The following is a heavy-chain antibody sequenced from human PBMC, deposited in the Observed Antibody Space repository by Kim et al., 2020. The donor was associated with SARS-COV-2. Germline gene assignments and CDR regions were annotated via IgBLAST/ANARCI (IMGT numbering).Heavy chain of an antibody. J-gene: IGHJ6*02. CDR3: AKDLVSAPAVAGTEYYYYGMDV. Sequence: GGSLRLSCAASGFTFSSYAMSWVRQAPGKGLEWVSAISGSGGSTYYADSVKGRFTISRDNSKNTLYLQMNSLRAEDTTVYYCAKDLVSAPAVAGTEYYYYGMDVWGQGTTVTVSS. CDR1: GFTFSSYA. D-gene: IGHD6-19*01. V-gene: IGHV3-23*01. CDR2: ISGSGGST.